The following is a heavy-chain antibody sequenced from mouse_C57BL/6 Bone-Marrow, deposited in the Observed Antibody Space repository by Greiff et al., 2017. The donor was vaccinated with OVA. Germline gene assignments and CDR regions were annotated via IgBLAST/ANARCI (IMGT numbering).Heavy chain of an antibody. Sequence: QVQLQQPGAELVKPGASVKLSCKASGYTFTSYWMQWVKQRPGQGLEWIGEIDPSDSYTNYNQKFKGKATLTVDTSSSTAYMQLSSLTSEDSAVYYCARPYYGNNYWYFDVWGTGTTVTVSS. V-gene: IGHV1-50*01. D-gene: IGHD2-10*01. CDR2: IDPSDSYT. CDR3: ARPYYGNNYWYFDV. J-gene: IGHJ1*03. CDR1: GYTFTSYW.